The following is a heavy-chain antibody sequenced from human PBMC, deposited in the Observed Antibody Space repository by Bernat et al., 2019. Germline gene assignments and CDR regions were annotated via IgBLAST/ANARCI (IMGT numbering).Heavy chain of an antibody. D-gene: IGHD4-17*01. CDR1: GFSLSNARMG. V-gene: IGHV2-26*01. J-gene: IGHJ6*02. CDR2: IFSNDEK. CDR3: ARTPDYFTVTTRDYYYYYGMDV. Sequence: QVTLKESGPVLVKPTETLTLTCTVSGFSLSNARMGVSWIRQPPGKALEWLAHIFSNDEKSYSTSLKSRLTISKDTSKSQVVLTMTNMDPVDTATYYCARTPDYFTVTTRDYYYYYGMDVWGQGTTVTVSS.